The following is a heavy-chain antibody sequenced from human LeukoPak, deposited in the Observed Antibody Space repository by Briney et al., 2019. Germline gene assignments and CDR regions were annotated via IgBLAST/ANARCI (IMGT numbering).Heavy chain of an antibody. J-gene: IGHJ2*01. CDR1: GYTFTSYA. D-gene: IGHD4-17*01. CDR2: INAGNGNT. Sequence: ASVKVSCKASGYTFTSYAVHWVRQAPGQRLEWMGWINAGNGNTKYSQKFQGRVTITRDTSGSTAYMELSSLRSEDTAVYYCARGVNYGDYDWYFDLWGRGTLVTVSS. V-gene: IGHV1-3*01. CDR3: ARGVNYGDYDWYFDL.